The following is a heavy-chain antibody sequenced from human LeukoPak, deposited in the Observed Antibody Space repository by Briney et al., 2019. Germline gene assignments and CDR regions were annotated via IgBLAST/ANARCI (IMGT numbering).Heavy chain of an antibody. CDR3: ARDAMVRGVISRWDY. V-gene: IGHV3-48*03. Sequence: PGGSLRLSCAASGFTFSSYEMNWVRQAPGKGLEWVSYISSSGSTIYYADSVKGRFTISRDNAKNSLYLQMNSLRAEDMAVYYCARDAMVRGVISRWDYWGQGTLVTVSS. CDR2: ISSSGSTI. D-gene: IGHD3-10*01. J-gene: IGHJ4*02. CDR1: GFTFSSYE.